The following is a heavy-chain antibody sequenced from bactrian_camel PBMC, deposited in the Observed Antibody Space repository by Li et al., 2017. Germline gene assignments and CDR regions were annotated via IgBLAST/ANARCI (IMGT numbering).Heavy chain of an antibody. V-gene: IGHV3S53*01. CDR2: FDRDGAI. CDR1: EYIRSTNC. CDR3: AAAYYCGGQVRY. J-gene: IGHJ4*01. Sequence: QVQLVESGGGSVQAGGSLRLSCEVTEYIRSTNCIGWFRQGKGRRAVAYFDRDGAITYADSVKGRFAISRDTATNTLYLQMDSLKPEDTAVYYCAAAYYCGGQVRYWGQGTQVTVS. D-gene: IGHD2*01.